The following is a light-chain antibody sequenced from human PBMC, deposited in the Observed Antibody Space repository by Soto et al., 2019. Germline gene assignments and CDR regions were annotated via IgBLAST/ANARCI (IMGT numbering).Light chain of an antibody. V-gene: IGKV3-11*01. CDR1: QSVSSY. CDR2: DAS. Sequence: EIVLTQSPAILSLCPGERAALSCRTSQSVSSYLAWYQQRPGQAPRLLIYDASNRATGIPARFSGSGSGTDFTLTISSLEPEDFAVYYCQQRSNWPTITFGQGTRLEIK. J-gene: IGKJ5*01. CDR3: QQRSNWPTIT.